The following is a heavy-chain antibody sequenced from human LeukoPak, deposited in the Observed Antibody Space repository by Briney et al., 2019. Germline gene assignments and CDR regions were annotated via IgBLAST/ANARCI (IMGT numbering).Heavy chain of an antibody. D-gene: IGHD3-16*02. CDR2: IYYSGST. J-gene: IGHJ3*02. CDR3: ARSDYVWGSYRSDAFDI. CDR1: GGSISSYY. V-gene: IGHV4-59*01. Sequence: SETLSLTCTVSGGSISSYYWSWIRQPPGKGLEWIGYIYYSGSTNYNPSLKSRVTISVDTSKNQFSLKLSSVTAADTAVYYCARSDYVWGSYRSDAFDIWAKGQWSPSLQ.